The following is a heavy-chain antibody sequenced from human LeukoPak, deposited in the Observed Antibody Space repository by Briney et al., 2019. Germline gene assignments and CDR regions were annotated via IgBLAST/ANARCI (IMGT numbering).Heavy chain of an antibody. CDR1: GGTFSNYA. CDR2: IIPIFGTA. Sequence: ASVKVSCKASGGTFSNYAISWVRQAPGQGLEWMGGIIPIFGTANYAQKLQGRVTMTTDTSTSTAYMELRSLRSDDTAVYYCARDPQYYYDSSGYYTPNWFDPWGQGTLVTVSS. D-gene: IGHD3-22*01. J-gene: IGHJ5*02. CDR3: ARDPQYYYDSSGYYTPNWFDP. V-gene: IGHV1-69*05.